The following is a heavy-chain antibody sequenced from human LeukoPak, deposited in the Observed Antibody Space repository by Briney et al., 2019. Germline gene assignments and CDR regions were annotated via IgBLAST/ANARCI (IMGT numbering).Heavy chain of an antibody. CDR2: IYHSGST. J-gene: IGHJ4*02. D-gene: IGHD3-22*01. V-gene: IGHV4-30-2*02. CDR1: GGSISSGGYS. Sequence: SETLSLTCAVSGGSISSGGYSWSWIRQPPGKGLEWIGYIYHSGSTNYNPSLKSRVTISVDTSKNQFSLKLSSVTAADTAVYYCAGQGAYYYDSSGYYPYWGQGTLVTVSP. CDR3: AGQGAYYYDSSGYYPY.